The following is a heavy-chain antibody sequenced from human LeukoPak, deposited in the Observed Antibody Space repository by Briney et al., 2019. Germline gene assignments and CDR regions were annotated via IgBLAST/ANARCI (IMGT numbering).Heavy chain of an antibody. CDR2: ISYDGSNK. J-gene: IGHJ4*02. V-gene: IGHV3-30*18. Sequence: PGRSLRLSCAASGFTFSSYGMHWVRQAPGKGLEWVAVISYDGSNKYYADSVKGRFTISRDNSKNTLYLQMNSLRAEDTAVYYCAKGSVYDILTGYCTHFDYWGQGTLVTVSS. CDR3: AKGSVYDILTGYCTHFDY. D-gene: IGHD3-9*01. CDR1: GFTFSSYG.